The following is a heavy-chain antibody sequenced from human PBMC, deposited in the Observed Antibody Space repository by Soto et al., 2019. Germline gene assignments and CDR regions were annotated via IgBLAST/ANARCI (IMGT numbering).Heavy chain of an antibody. J-gene: IGHJ4*02. V-gene: IGHV1-69*13. CDR3: ARVSGRWELLYFDY. CDR2: IIPIFGTA. D-gene: IGHD1-26*01. Sequence: GVSVKVSCKASGGTFSSYAISWVRQAPGQGLEWMGGIIPIFGTANYAQKFQGRVTITADESTSTAYMELSSLRSEDTAVYYCARVSGRWELLYFDYWGQGTLVTVSS. CDR1: GGTFSSYA.